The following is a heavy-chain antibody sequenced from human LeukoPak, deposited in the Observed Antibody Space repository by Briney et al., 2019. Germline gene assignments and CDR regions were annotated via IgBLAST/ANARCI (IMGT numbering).Heavy chain of an antibody. CDR3: ARDPPFIIGTTFFDY. CDR1: GFTFSDYY. Sequence: GGSLRLSCAASGFTFSDYYMSWIRQAPGKGLEWVSYISSSSDYTNYADSVKGRFTISRDNAKNSLYLQMNSMIAEDTAVYYCARDPPFIIGTTFFDYWGQGTLVTVSS. CDR2: ISSSSDYT. J-gene: IGHJ4*02. D-gene: IGHD1-20*01. V-gene: IGHV3-11*06.